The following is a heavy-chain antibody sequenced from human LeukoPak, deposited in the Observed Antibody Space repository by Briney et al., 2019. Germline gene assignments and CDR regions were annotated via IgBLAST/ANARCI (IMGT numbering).Heavy chain of an antibody. CDR2: INHSGST. V-gene: IGHV4-34*01. Sequence: SETLSLTCAVYGGSFSGYYWSWIRHPPGKGLEWIGEINHSGSTNYNPSLKSRVTISVDTSKNQFSLKLSSVTAADTAVYYCARRITMIVVVIDPYYFDYWGQRTLVTVSS. D-gene: IGHD3-22*01. CDR1: GGSFSGYY. J-gene: IGHJ4*02. CDR3: ARRITMIVVVIDPYYFDY.